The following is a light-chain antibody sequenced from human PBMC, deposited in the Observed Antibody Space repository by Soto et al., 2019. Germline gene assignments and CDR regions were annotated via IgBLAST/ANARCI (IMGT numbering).Light chain of an antibody. CDR1: QNINTD. CDR3: QQSHITQFS. J-gene: IGKJ2*03. CDR2: RAY. Sequence: DIQMTQSPSSLSASVEDRVTITCRASQNINTDLHWYQQRPGEAPNLLISRAYNLQSGVPSRFSGGGFGTDFTLTISGLQREDFATYYCQQSHITQFSFGQGTTVEIK. V-gene: IGKV1-39*01.